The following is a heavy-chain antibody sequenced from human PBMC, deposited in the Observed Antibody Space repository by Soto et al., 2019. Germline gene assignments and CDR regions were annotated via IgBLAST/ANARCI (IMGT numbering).Heavy chain of an antibody. CDR2: IWYDGSNK. Sequence: PGGSLRLSCAASGFTFSSYGMHWVRQAPGKGLEWVAVIWYDGSNKYYADSVKGRFTISRDNSKNTLYLQMNSLRAEDTAVYYCARDQLPPDGMDVWAQGTTVTV. CDR1: GFTFSSYG. D-gene: IGHD1-1*01. V-gene: IGHV3-33*01. J-gene: IGHJ6*02. CDR3: ARDQLPPDGMDV.